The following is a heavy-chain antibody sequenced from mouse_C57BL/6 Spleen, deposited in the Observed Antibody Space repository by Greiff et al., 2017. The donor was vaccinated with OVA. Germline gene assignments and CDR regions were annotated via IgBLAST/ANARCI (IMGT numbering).Heavy chain of an antibody. CDR2: INPNNGGT. D-gene: IGHD5-5*01. CDR3: AREDYRGYAMDY. CDR1: GYTFTDYN. Sequence: VQLQQSGPELVKPGASVKIPCKASGYTFTDYNMDWVKQSHGKSLEWIGDINPNNGGTIYNQKFKGKATLTVDKSSSTAYMELRSLTSEDTAVYYCAREDYRGYAMDYWGQGTSVTVSS. V-gene: IGHV1-18*01. J-gene: IGHJ4*01.